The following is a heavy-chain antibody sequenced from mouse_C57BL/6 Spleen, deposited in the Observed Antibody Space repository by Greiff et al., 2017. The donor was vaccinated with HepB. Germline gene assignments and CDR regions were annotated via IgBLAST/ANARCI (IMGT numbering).Heavy chain of an antibody. Sequence: VQLQQSGAELVKPGASVKISCKASGYTFTDYYINWVKQRPGQGLEWIGKIGPGSGSTYYNEKFKGKATLTADKSYSTAYMQLSSLTSEDSAVYFCARALYYVNYFYAMDYWGQGTSVTVSS. CDR2: IGPGSGST. J-gene: IGHJ4*01. D-gene: IGHD2-1*01. V-gene: IGHV1-77*01. CDR1: GYTFTDYY. CDR3: ARALYYVNYFYAMDY.